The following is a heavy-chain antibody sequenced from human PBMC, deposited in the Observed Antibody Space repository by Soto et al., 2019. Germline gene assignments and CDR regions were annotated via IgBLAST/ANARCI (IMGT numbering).Heavy chain of an antibody. CDR2: IIPTLGIA. V-gene: IGHV1-69*02. J-gene: IGHJ6*03. CDR3: ARGHDTDYVDIVATITNYYYMDV. CDR1: GGTFSSYT. Sequence: SVKVSCKASGGTFSSYTISWVRQAPGQGLEWMGRIIPTLGIANYAQKFQGRVTITADKSTSTAYMELSSLRSEDTAVYYCARGHDTDYVDIVATITNYYYMDVWGTGTAVTVSS. D-gene: IGHD5-12*01.